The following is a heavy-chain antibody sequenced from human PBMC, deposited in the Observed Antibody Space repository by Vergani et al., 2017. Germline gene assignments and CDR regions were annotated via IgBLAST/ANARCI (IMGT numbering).Heavy chain of an antibody. V-gene: IGHV4-34*01. J-gene: IGHJ5*02. CDR2: IYGSGNI. CDR3: ARGETRTDWLDP. CDR1: GGSFSGYY. D-gene: IGHD3/OR15-3a*01. Sequence: QVQLQQWGAGLLKPSETLSLTCAVYGGSFSGYYWSWIRQPPGKGLEWIGRIYGSGNINYNPSLERRVTISRDTSKNQFSLKVHSVTAADTAVYYCARGETRTDWLDPWGQGTQVIVSS.